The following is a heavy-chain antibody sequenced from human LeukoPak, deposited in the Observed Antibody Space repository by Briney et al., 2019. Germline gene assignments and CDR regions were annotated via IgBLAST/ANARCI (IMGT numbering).Heavy chain of an antibody. J-gene: IGHJ1*01. Sequence: SETLSLTCTVSGGSITSYFWTWIRQPPGKGPEWIGYIYHNSGTTNYNPSLKSRVSISVDTSKTHFSLKLSSVTAADTAVYYCAQKAPYSPEYSQHWGRGTLVTVSS. CDR3: AQKAPYSPEYSQH. CDR1: GGSITSYF. V-gene: IGHV4-59*01. D-gene: IGHD2-15*01. CDR2: IYHNSGTT.